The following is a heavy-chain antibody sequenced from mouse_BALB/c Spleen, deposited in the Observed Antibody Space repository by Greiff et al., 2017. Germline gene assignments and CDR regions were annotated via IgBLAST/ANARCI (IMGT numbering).Heavy chain of an antibody. D-gene: IGHD1-2*01. J-gene: IGHJ4*01. Sequence: EVKLMESGGGLVQPGGSRKLSCAASGFTFSSFGMHWVRQAPEKGLEWVAYISSGSSTIYYADTVKGRFTISRDNPKNTLFLQMTSLRSEDTAMYYCASNALITTATYYAMDYWGQGTSVTVSS. CDR1: GFTFSSFG. V-gene: IGHV5-17*02. CDR3: ASNALITTATYYAMDY. CDR2: ISSGSSTI.